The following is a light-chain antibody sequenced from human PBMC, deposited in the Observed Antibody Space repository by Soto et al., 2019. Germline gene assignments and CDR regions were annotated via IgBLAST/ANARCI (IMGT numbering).Light chain of an antibody. CDR3: QQRSNWPIT. V-gene: IGKV3D-20*02. CDR2: GAS. J-gene: IGKJ5*01. CDR1: QSVSNSY. Sequence: EIVLTQSPGTLSLSPGERATLSCRASQSVSNSYLAWYQQQPGQAPRLLIYGASSRATGIPDRFSGSGSGTDFTLTISSLEPEDFAVYYCQQRSNWPITFGQGTRLEIK.